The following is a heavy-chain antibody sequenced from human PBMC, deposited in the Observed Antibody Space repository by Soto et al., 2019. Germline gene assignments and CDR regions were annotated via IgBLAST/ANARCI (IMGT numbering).Heavy chain of an antibody. J-gene: IGHJ4*02. CDR1: GFTVNSDY. Sequence: PGGSLRLSCAASGFTVNSDYMNWVRQTQGKGLEWVASIYSGETTYYADSVRGRFTISSDKSKNTLYFQLSSMRIEDTAVYYCTRDGRGLGRLSLFEYWGQGVLVTVSS. D-gene: IGHD2-21*02. CDR2: IYSGETT. V-gene: IGHV3-53*01. CDR3: TRDGRGLGRLSLFEY.